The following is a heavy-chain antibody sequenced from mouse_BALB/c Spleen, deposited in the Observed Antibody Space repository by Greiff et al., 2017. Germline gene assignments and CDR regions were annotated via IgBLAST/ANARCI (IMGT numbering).Heavy chain of an antibody. J-gene: IGHJ2*01. CDR2: IYPGSGST. D-gene: IGHD1-1*01. Sequence: VMLVESGPELVKPGASVKMSCKASGYTFTDYVISWVKQRTGQGLEWIGEIYPGSGSTYYNEKFKGKATLTADKSSNTAYMQLSSLTSEDSAVYFCAPRGYYGSSFDYWGQGTTLTVSS. V-gene: IGHV1-77*01. CDR3: APRGYYGSSFDY. CDR1: GYTFTDYV.